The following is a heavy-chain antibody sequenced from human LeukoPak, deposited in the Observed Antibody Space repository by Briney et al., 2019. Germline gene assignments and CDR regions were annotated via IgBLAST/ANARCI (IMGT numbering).Heavy chain of an antibody. CDR1: GASISTSY. Sequence: SETLSLTCTVSGASISTSYWSWIRQSPGKGLEWIGYIYYSGNTNYNPSLKSRVTISGDTSRNQFSLSLTSVTAADTAVYYCARGGSFDPWGQGILVTVSS. CDR2: IYYSGNT. V-gene: IGHV4-59*12. CDR3: ARGGSFDP. J-gene: IGHJ5*02.